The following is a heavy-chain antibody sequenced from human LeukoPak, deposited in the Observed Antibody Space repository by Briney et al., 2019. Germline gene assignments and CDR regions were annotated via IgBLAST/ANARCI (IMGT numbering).Heavy chain of an antibody. V-gene: IGHV4-39*07. D-gene: IGHD4-11*01. CDR1: GGSISSSRSY. CDR2: IYYNGDT. J-gene: IGHJ5*02. Sequence: SQTLSLTCSVSGGSISSSRSYWGWIRQTPGKGLEWVGSIYYNGDTYYNPSFKSRVSMSVDTAKNQISLILTSVTAADTAVYYCSREGYSCPNWFDTWGQGTLVTVSS. CDR3: SREGYSCPNWFDT.